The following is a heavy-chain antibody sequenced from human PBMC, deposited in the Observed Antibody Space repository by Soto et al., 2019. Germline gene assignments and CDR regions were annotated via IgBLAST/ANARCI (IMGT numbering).Heavy chain of an antibody. D-gene: IGHD3-22*01. CDR2: ISFDGSNK. J-gene: IGHJ6*02. V-gene: IGHV3-30*04. CDR3: AREMIPMIMGGMSAMDV. CDR1: KFTFRTYV. Sequence: QVQLVESEGGGVQPERSQRLSCAASKFTFRTYVMHWVRQAPGKGREWAALISFDGSNKYYADSVKGRFTISRDNSKNTMYLQMNSLRPEDTAVYYCAREMIPMIMGGMSAMDVWGQGTTVTVSS.